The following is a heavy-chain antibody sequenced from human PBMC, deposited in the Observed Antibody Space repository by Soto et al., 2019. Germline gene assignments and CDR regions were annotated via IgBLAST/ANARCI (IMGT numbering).Heavy chain of an antibody. CDR2: IYSGGST. Sequence: LRLSCAASGFTVSSNYMSWVRQAPGKGLEWVSVIYSGGSTYYADSVKGRFTISRDNSKNTLYLQMNSLRAEDTAVYYCARDSGSSSWYVFDYWGQGTLVTVSS. V-gene: IGHV3-53*01. CDR1: GFTVSSNY. CDR3: ARDSGSSSWYVFDY. D-gene: IGHD6-13*01. J-gene: IGHJ4*02.